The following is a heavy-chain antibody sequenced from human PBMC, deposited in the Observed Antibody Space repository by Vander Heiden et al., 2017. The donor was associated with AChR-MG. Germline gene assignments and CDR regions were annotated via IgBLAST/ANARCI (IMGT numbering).Heavy chain of an antibody. D-gene: IGHD1-26*01. CDR1: GFTFSSYG. Sequence: QVQLVESGGGVVQPGRSLRLSCAASGFTFSSYGMHWVRQAPGKGLEWVAVISYDGSNKYYADSVKGRFTISRDNSKNTLYLQMNSLRAEDTAVYYCATKWELLLFWGQGTLVTVSS. CDR2: ISYDGSNK. CDR3: ATKWELLLF. V-gene: IGHV3-30*03. J-gene: IGHJ4*02.